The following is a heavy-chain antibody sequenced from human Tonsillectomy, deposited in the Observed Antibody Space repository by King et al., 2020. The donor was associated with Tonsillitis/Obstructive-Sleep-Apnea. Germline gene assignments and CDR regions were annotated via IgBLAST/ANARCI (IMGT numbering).Heavy chain of an antibody. D-gene: IGHD3-16*02. Sequence: VQLVESGGGVVQPARSLRLSCAASGFTFSNYGMHWVRQAPGKGLEWVAVIWYDESTKYYADSVHGRFTISRDNSKNTLYLQMHSLRAEDTAVYYCARGLFGGSYRSHYFDYWGQGTLATVPS. CDR3: ARGLFGGSYRSHYFDY. CDR2: IWYDESTK. V-gene: IGHV3-33*01. CDR1: GFTFSNYG. J-gene: IGHJ4*02.